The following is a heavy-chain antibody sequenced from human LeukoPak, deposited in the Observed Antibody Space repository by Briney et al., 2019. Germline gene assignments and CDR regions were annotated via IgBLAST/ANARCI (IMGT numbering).Heavy chain of an antibody. V-gene: IGHV4-31*03. D-gene: IGHD3-16*02. CDR3: ARGRYSYGWNDS. J-gene: IGHJ5*01. CDR2: ISDSGST. CDR1: GGSLGTSAYY. Sequence: SETLSLTCTVSGGSLGTSAYYWNWIRQHPGKGLEWIGFISDSGSTLYNPSLKSRVTISSDTSKNQFSLKLTSVTAADMAVYYCARGRYSYGWNDSWGQGTLVTVSS.